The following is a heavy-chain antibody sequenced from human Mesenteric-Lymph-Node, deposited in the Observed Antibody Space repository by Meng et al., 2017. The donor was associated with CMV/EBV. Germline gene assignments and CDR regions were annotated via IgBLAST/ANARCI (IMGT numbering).Heavy chain of an antibody. D-gene: IGHD3-3*01. CDR3: AKEMYYDFWGGYYTSPNWFDP. CDR1: GFTFSDHA. Sequence: GESLKISCAASGFTFSDHAMSWVRQAPGKGLEWVSLISGSGSITYSADSVKGRFSISRDNSKNTLYLQMNSLRAEDTAVYYCAKEMYYDFWGGYYTSPNWFDPWGQGSLVTVSS. CDR2: ISGSGSIT. V-gene: IGHV3-23*01. J-gene: IGHJ5*02.